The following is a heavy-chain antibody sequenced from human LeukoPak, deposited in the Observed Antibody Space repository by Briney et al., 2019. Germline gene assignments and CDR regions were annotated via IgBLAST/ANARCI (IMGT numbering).Heavy chain of an antibody. D-gene: IGHD3-22*01. Sequence: ASVKVSCKASGYTFTGYYMHWVRQAPGQGLEWMGWISAYNGNTNYAQKLQGRVTMTTDTSTSTAYMELRSLRSDDTAVYYCARQTDPAYYDSSGYYPIDYWGQGTLVTVPS. CDR3: ARQTDPAYYDSSGYYPIDY. CDR1: GYTFTGYY. V-gene: IGHV1-18*04. CDR2: ISAYNGNT. J-gene: IGHJ4*02.